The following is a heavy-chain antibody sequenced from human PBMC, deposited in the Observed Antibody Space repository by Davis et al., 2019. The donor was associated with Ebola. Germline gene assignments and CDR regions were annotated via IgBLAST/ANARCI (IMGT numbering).Heavy chain of an antibody. CDR1: GFTFSTYV. V-gene: IGHV3-23*01. D-gene: IGHD2/OR15-2a*01. CDR3: AKVQYSNFVTFDN. Sequence: GESLKISCAASGFTFSTYVMTWVRQAPGKGLEWVSGISGRGDVTYYTESVKGRFTTSRDNSKNTAYLQMNSLRGEDTAVYYCAKVQYSNFVTFDNWGQGTLVTVSS. J-gene: IGHJ5*01. CDR2: ISGRGDVT.